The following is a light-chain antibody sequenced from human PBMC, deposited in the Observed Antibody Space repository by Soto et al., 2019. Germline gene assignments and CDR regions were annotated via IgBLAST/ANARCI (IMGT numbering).Light chain of an antibody. CDR3: QQRSNWPLIT. CDR2: DAS. CDR1: RSVSSY. Sequence: EMVLTQAPVTLSLSPGESATLSCRASRSVSSYLAWYQQKPGQAPRLLIYDASNRPTDSPARFSGSGSGTDFTLTISSLEPEDFAVYYCQQRSNWPLITFGQGTRLDI. V-gene: IGKV3-11*01. J-gene: IGKJ5*01.